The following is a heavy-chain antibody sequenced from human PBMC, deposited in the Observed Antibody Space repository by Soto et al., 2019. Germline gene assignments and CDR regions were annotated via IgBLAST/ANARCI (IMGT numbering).Heavy chain of an antibody. Sequence: EVQLLESGGGLVQPGGSLRLSCAASGFTFSSYAMSWVRQAPGKGLEWVSAISGSGGSTYYADSVKGRFTISRDNSKNTLYLQMNSLRAEDTAVYYCAKAVGCSSTSCYTGGWFDPWGQGTLFTVSS. D-gene: IGHD2-2*02. CDR3: AKAVGCSSTSCYTGGWFDP. J-gene: IGHJ5*02. CDR2: ISGSGGST. V-gene: IGHV3-23*01. CDR1: GFTFSSYA.